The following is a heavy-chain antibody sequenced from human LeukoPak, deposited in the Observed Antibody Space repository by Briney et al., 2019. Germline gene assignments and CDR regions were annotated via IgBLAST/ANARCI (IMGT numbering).Heavy chain of an antibody. CDR3: ARQSSSWYYFDY. Sequence: GGSLRLSCAASGFTFSSYSMTWVCQAPGRRLEWVSSIISSSSYIYYADSVKGRFTISRDNAKNSLYLQMNSLRAEDKAVYYCARQSSSWYYFDYWGQGTLVTVSS. D-gene: IGHD6-13*01. CDR1: GFTFSSYS. CDR2: IISSSSYI. J-gene: IGHJ4*02. V-gene: IGHV3-21*01.